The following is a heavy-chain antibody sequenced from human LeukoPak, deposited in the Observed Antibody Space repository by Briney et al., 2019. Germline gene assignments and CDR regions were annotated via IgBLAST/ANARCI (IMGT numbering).Heavy chain of an antibody. J-gene: IGHJ4*02. CDR3: ASSPRRNPLLVDY. CDR1: GGSIRSGGYY. V-gene: IGHV4-31*03. CDR2: IYYSGST. Sequence: SETLSLTCTVSGGSIRSGGYYWSWIRQHPGKGLEWIGNIYYSGSTSYNPSLKSRVTISVDTSKNQFSLKLSSVTAADTAVYYCASSPRRNPLLVDYWGQGTLVTVSS.